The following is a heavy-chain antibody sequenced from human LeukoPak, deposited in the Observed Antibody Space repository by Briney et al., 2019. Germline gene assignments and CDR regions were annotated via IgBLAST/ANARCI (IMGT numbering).Heavy chain of an antibody. CDR2: ISGSGGST. CDR1: GFTFSSYA. Sequence: PGGSLRLSCAASGFTFSSYAMSWVRQAPGKGLEWVAGISGSGGSTNYADSVKGRFTISRDNSRNTLYLQMHSLRAEDTAFYFCAKRGVVIRVILVGFHKEAYYFESWGQGALVTVSS. D-gene: IGHD3/OR15-3a*01. J-gene: IGHJ4*02. V-gene: IGHV3-23*01. CDR3: AKRGVVIRVILVGFHKEAYYFES.